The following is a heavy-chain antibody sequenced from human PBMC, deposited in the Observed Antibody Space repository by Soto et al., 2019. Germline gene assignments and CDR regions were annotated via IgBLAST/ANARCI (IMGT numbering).Heavy chain of an antibody. D-gene: IGHD2-2*01. CDR1: GYTFTSYG. V-gene: IGHV1-18*01. Sequence: ASVKVSCKASGYTFTSYGISWVRQAPGQGLEWMGWISAYNGNTNKAQKLQGRVTMTTDTSTSTAYMELRSLRSDDTAVYYCARGDLRYCSSTSCYGDYYYYYKDVWGKGTTVTVSS. CDR2: ISAYNGNT. J-gene: IGHJ6*03. CDR3: ARGDLRYCSSTSCYGDYYYYYKDV.